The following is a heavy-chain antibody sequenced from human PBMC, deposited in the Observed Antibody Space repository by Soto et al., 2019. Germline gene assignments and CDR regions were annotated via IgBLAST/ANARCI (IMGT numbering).Heavy chain of an antibody. V-gene: IGHV3-9*01. CDR1: GFIFEDFA. Sequence: PGGSLRLSCSASGFIFEDFAMDWVRRVPRRGLELVAGNRWNGEAVGYAASVKGRCTSYRDNAKKLLFLKMNSLRVDDTAVYYCAKDRRPHDYCSGGSCYNGFADWGQGTLVTVSS. CDR2: NRWNGEAV. J-gene: IGHJ4*02. D-gene: IGHD2-15*01. CDR3: AKDRRPHDYCSGGSCYNGFAD.